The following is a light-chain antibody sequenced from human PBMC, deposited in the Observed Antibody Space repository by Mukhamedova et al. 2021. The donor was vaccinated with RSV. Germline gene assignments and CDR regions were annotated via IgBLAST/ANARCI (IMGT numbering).Light chain of an antibody. Sequence: ITISCTGDDNDVGHNNFVSWYQQYPGKAPKVIFYYGHFRPSGISGRFSGSQSGNTASLTIYLLHTEDECSYYCSSSTGGSFVF. CDR3: SSSTGGSFV. CDR1: DNDVGHNNF. J-gene: IGLJ1*01. V-gene: IGLV2-14*04. CDR2: YGH.